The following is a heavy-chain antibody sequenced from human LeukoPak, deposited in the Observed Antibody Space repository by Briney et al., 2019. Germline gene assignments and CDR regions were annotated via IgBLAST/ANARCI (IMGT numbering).Heavy chain of an antibody. CDR1: GFSFSSYW. CDR2: FNGDGSTT. V-gene: IGHV3-74*01. D-gene: IGHD1-26*01. Sequence: PGGSLRLSCAVSGFSFSSYWVHWVRQAPGKGLVWVSRFNGDGSTTTYADSVKGRFTISRDSSKNTLFLHMNTLRAEDTAIYYCAKDRTVGASYWYFDLWGRGTLVTVSS. J-gene: IGHJ2*01. CDR3: AKDRTVGASYWYFDL.